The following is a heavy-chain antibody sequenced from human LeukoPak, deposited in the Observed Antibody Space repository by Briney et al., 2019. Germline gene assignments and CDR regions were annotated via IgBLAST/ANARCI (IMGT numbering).Heavy chain of an antibody. J-gene: IGHJ6*03. CDR2: IYTSGST. CDR3: ARGAMGIAAAGTGGFYYYYYMDV. D-gene: IGHD6-13*01. CDR1: GGSISSGSYY. Sequence: TSETLSLTCTVSGGSISSGSYYWSWIRQPAGKGLEWIGRIYTSGSTNYNPSLKSRVTISVDTSKNQFSLKLSSVTAADTAVYYCARGAMGIAAAGTGGFYYYYYMDVWGKGTTVTISS. V-gene: IGHV4-61*02.